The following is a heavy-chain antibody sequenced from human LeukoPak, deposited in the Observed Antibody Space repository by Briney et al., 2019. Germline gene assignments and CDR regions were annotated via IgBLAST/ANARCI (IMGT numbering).Heavy chain of an antibody. V-gene: IGHV1-2*02. D-gene: IGHD6-13*01. CDR3: ARDGLASSWYPYYYYMDV. J-gene: IGHJ6*03. Sequence: ASVKVSCKASGYTLTGYYMHWVRQAPGQGLEWMGWINPNSGGTNYAQKFQGRVTMTRDTSISTAYMELSRLRSDDTAVYYCARDGLASSWYPYYYYMDVWGKGTTVTVSS. CDR1: GYTLTGYY. CDR2: INPNSGGT.